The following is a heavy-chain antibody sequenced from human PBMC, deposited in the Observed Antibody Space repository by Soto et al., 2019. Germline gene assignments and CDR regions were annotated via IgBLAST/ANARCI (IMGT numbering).Heavy chain of an antibody. CDR3: ARRAVVAVTGSLDNWLDP. CDR1: GGSISSYY. CDR2: IYYSGST. Sequence: SETLSLTCTVSGGSISSYYWSWIRQPPGKGLEWIGYIYYSGSTNYNPSLKSRVTISVDTSRNQFSLKVNSVTAADTAVYYCARRAVVAVTGSLDNWLDPWGQGILVTSPQ. D-gene: IGHD2-21*01. J-gene: IGHJ5*02. V-gene: IGHV4-59*01.